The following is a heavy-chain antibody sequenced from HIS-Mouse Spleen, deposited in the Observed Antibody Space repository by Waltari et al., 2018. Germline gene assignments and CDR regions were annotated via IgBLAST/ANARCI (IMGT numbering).Heavy chain of an antibody. Sequence: QVQLVQSGAEVKKPGASVKVSCKASGYTFTSYDINWVRQATGHGLEWMGWMNPNIGNTGYAQKCHGRVTMTRNTSISTAYMELSSLRSEDTAVYYCARGHDYSNYFDYWGQGTLVTVSS. CDR3: ARGHDYSNYFDY. V-gene: IGHV1-8*01. CDR2: MNPNIGNT. D-gene: IGHD4-4*01. CDR1: GYTFTSYD. J-gene: IGHJ4*02.